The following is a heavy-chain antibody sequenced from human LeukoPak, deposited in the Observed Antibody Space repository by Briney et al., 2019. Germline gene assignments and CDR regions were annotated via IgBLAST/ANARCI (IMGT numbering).Heavy chain of an antibody. Sequence: PGGSLRLSCAASGFTFSSYGMHWVRQAPGKGLEWVAVISYDGSNKYYADSVKGRFTISRDNSKNTLYLQMNSLRAEDTAVYYCATGAQLGYCSSTSCSSPEITVWDAFDIWGQGTMVTVSS. CDR1: GFTFSSYG. CDR2: ISYDGSNK. V-gene: IGHV3-30*03. D-gene: IGHD2-2*01. J-gene: IGHJ3*02. CDR3: ATGAQLGYCSSTSCSSPEITVWDAFDI.